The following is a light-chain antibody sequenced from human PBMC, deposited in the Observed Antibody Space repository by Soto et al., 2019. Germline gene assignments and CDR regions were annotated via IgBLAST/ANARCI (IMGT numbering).Light chain of an antibody. CDR2: KDS. CDR3: QSADNIGTHVI. J-gene: IGLJ2*01. CDR1: TLAKRH. V-gene: IGLV3-25*03. Sequence: SYELTQPPSVSVSPGQTARITCSGDTLAKRHGYWYQQKPGQAPMLVIYKDSERPSGIPERFSGSSSGTTVTLTISGVQAEDEADYHCQSADNIGTHVIFGGGTSSPS.